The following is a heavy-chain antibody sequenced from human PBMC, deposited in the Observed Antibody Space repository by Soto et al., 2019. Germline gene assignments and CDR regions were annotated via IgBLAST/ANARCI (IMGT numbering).Heavy chain of an antibody. Sequence: SETLSLTCAVYGGSFSGYYWSWIRQPPGKGLEWIGEINHSGSTNYNPSLKSRVTISVDTSKNQFSLKLSSVTAADTAVYYCASLPRGSYLSRPQAADYYYYYGMDVWGQGTTVTVSS. CDR3: ASLPRGSYLSRPQAADYYYYYGMDV. CDR2: INHSGST. D-gene: IGHD1-26*01. CDR1: GGSFSGYY. V-gene: IGHV4-34*01. J-gene: IGHJ6*02.